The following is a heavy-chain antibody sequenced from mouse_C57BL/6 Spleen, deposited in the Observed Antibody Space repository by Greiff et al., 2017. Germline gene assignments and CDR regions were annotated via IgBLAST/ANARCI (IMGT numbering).Heavy chain of an antibody. Sequence: VQVVESGAELVRPGTSVKVSCKASGYAFTNYLIEWVKQRPGQGLEWIGVINPGSGGTNYNEKFKGKATLTADKSSSTAYMQLSSLTSEDSAVYFCAIDYYGSSSGWFAYWGQGTLVTVSA. D-gene: IGHD1-1*01. V-gene: IGHV1-54*01. J-gene: IGHJ3*01. CDR1: GYAFTNYL. CDR2: INPGSGGT. CDR3: AIDYYGSSSGWFAY.